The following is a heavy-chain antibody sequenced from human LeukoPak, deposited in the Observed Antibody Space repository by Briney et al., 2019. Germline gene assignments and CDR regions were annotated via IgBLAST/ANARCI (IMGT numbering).Heavy chain of an antibody. Sequence: ASVKVSCKASGYTFTSYGISWVRQAPGQGLEWMGWISTYNGNTNYAQKLQGRVTMITDTSTTTAYMELRSLTSDDTAVYYCARDPTTQTFDYWGQGTLVTVSS. CDR1: GYTFTSYG. D-gene: IGHD4-11*01. CDR3: ARDPTTQTFDY. V-gene: IGHV1-18*01. CDR2: ISTYNGNT. J-gene: IGHJ4*02.